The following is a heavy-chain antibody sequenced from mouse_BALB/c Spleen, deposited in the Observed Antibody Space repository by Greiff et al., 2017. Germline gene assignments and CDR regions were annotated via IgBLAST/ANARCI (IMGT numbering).Heavy chain of an antibody. CDR3: AREGDIYGNYWYFDV. CDR2: ISYDGSN. CDR1: GYSITSGYY. V-gene: IGHV3-6*02. J-gene: IGHJ1*01. Sequence: EVQRVESGPGLVKPSQSLSLTCSVTGYSITSGYYWNWIRQFPGNKLEWMGYISYDGSNNYNPSLKNRISITRDTSKNQFFLKLNSVTTEDTATYYCAREGDIYGNYWYFDVWGAGTTVTVSS. D-gene: IGHD2-1*01.